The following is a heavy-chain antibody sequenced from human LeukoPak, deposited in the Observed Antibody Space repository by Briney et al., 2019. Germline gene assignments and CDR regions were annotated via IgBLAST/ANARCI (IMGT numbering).Heavy chain of an antibody. J-gene: IGHJ6*03. CDR2: IIPIFGTA. CDR3: ARGGAPVLDYYYMDV. V-gene: IGHV1-69*05. Sequence: SVKVSCKASGGTFSSYAISWVRQAPGQGLEWMGGIIPIFGTANYAQKFQGRVTITTDESTSTAYMELSSLRSEDTAVYYCARGGAPVLDYYYMDVWGKGTTVTVSS. D-gene: IGHD1-26*01. CDR1: GGTFSSYA.